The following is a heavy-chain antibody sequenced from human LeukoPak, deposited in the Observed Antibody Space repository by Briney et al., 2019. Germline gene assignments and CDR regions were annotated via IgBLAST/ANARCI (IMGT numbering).Heavy chain of an antibody. CDR1: GFTFSSYS. D-gene: IGHD6-19*01. CDR3: ARDSPSAYYFDY. CDR2: ISSSSSYI. Sequence: GGSLRLSCAASGFTFSSYSMNWVRQAPGKGLEWVSSISSSSSYIYYADSVKGRFTISRDNAKNSLYLQMNSLRAEDTAVYYCARDSPSAYYFDYWGQGTPVTVSS. V-gene: IGHV3-21*01. J-gene: IGHJ4*02.